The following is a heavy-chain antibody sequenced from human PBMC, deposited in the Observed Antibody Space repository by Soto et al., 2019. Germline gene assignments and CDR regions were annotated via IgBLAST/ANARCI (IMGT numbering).Heavy chain of an antibody. CDR2: IKSKTDGGTI. D-gene: IGHD1-20*01. CDR3: VNSGYYHGVDV. J-gene: IGHJ6*04. V-gene: IGHV3-15*07. CDR1: GLTFTNAW. Sequence: EVQLVESGGGLGKPGGSLRLSCEASGLTFTNAWMTWVRQAPGKGLEWVGRIKSKTDGGTIDYAAPVKGRFSISRDDSKNTLYLQMNSLKTEDTAVYYCVNSGYYHGVDVWGKGTTVSVSS.